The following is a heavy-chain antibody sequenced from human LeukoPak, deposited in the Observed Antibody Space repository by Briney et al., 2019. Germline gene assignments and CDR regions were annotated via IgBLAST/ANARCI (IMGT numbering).Heavy chain of an antibody. D-gene: IGHD3-3*01. J-gene: IGHJ3*02. V-gene: IGHV1-2*04. CDR1: GYTFTGYY. CDR3: ARVSREWLPHDAFDI. CDR2: INPNSGGT. Sequence: ASVKVSCKASGYTFTGYYMHWVRQAPGQGLEWMGWINPNSGGTNYAQKFQGWVTMTRDTSISTAYMELSGLRSDDTAVYYCARVSREWLPHDAFDIWGQGTMVTVSS.